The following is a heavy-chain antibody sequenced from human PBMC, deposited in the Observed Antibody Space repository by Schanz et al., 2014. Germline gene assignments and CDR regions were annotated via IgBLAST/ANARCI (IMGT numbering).Heavy chain of an antibody. CDR1: GFTVSTNY. CDR2: ISGFGTGA. V-gene: IGHV3-23*04. Sequence: VQLVESGGGVVQPGGSLRLSCAASGFTVSTNYMSWVRQPPGKGLGWISGISGFGTGAYYADSVKGRFSISRDNSKNTISLQMDSLRAEDTAVYYCAKSGYCRSTSCYQYNYYGLDVWGQGTTVTVSS. D-gene: IGHD2-2*03. J-gene: IGHJ6*02. CDR3: AKSGYCRSTSCYQYNYYGLDV.